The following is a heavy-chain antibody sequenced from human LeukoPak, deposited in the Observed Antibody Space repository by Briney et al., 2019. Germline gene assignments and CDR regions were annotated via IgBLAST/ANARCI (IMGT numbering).Heavy chain of an antibody. CDR3: AREISSSTSFDY. V-gene: IGHV3-21*01. CDR2: ISSGSTYI. CDR1: GFSFSSYS. J-gene: IGHJ4*02. D-gene: IGHD2-2*01. Sequence: GGPLRLSCAASGFSFSSYSMNWVRQAPGKGLEWVSSISSGSTYIYYADSVKGRFTISRDNAKNSLYLQVSTLRAEDTAVYYGAREISSSTSFDYWGQGTLVTVSS.